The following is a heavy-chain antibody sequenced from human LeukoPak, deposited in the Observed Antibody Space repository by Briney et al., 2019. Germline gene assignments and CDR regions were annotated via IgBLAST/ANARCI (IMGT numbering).Heavy chain of an antibody. J-gene: IGHJ4*02. CDR1: GFTFDDYG. CDR2: INWNGGST. Sequence: GGSLRLSCAASGFTFDDYGMSWVRQAPGKGLEWVSGINWNGGSTGYADSVKGRFTISRDNAKNSLYLQMNSLRAEDTAVYYCARDGPYCSGGSCYWDYWGQGTLVTVSS. CDR3: ARDGPYCSGGSCYWDY. D-gene: IGHD2-15*01. V-gene: IGHV3-20*04.